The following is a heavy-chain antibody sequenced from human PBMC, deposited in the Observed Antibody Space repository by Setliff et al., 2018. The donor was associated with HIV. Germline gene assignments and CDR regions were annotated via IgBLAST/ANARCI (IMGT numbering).Heavy chain of an antibody. CDR1: GFTFINYD. V-gene: IGHV3-23*01. J-gene: IGHJ3*02. CDR2: ISSSGITT. Sequence: PGGSLRLSCAVSGFTFINYDMSWVRQAPGKGLEWVSLISSSGITTDYADSAKGRFTISRDNSKSTLYLQMNSLRAEDTAVYYCAKDPPGDYNGMPGDIWGQGTMVTVSS. D-gene: IGHD1-1*01. CDR3: AKDPPGDYNGMPGDI.